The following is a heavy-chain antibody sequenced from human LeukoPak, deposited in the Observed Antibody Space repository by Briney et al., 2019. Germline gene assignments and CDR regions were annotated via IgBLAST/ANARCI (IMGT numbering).Heavy chain of an antibody. CDR1: GFSFRGYG. CDR2: ISADGGTT. V-gene: IGHV3-64*02. Sequence: GGSLRLSCAASGFSFRGYGMHWVRLAPGKGLEYVSAISADGGTTYYADSVKDRFIISRDNSKNTLYLQMGSLRNEDMAVYYCARGRGGPPFDYWGQGALVTVSS. CDR3: ARGRGGPPFDY. J-gene: IGHJ4*02.